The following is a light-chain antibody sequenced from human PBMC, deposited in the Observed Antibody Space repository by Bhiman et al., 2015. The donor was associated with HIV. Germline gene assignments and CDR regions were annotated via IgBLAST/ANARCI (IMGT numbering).Light chain of an antibody. CDR3: SSYVGSNNYV. V-gene: IGLV2-8*01. CDR2: AVT. CDR1: SSDVGGYNY. J-gene: IGLJ1*01. Sequence: QPVLTQPPSASGSPGQSVSISCSGTSSDVGGYNYVSWYQQHPGKAPKLMIYAVTKRPSGVPDRFSGSKSGNTASLTVSGLQAEDEADYYCSSYVGSNNYVFGTGTKVTVL.